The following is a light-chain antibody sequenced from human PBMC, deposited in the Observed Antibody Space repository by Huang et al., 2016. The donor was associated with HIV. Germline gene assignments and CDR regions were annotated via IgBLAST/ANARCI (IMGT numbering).Light chain of an antibody. CDR2: GAS. CDR3: HQYSDWPRT. V-gene: IGKV3-15*01. CDR1: QSVNTN. Sequence: EIVMTQSPASLPVSPRDRATLSCRARQSVNTNLAWYQEKPGQAPRLLMYGASTRAAGVPARFSGSGSGTNFTLTISSLQSEDFALYYCHQYSDWPRTFGQGTKVEVK. J-gene: IGKJ1*01.